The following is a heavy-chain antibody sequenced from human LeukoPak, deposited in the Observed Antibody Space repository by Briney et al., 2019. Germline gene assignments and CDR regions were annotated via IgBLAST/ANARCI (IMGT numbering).Heavy chain of an antibody. V-gene: IGHV3-23*01. CDR3: GKEVERHFDLKY. J-gene: IGHJ4*02. CDR1: GFTSGIYA. CDR2: FSGGGDS. Sequence: PGGSLRLSCAASGFTSGIYAVSWVRQAPGKGLEWVSAFSGGGDSYYADSVKGRFTISRDKSKKILYLQMNSLRAEDTAVYYCGKEVERHFDLKYWGQGTLVTVSS.